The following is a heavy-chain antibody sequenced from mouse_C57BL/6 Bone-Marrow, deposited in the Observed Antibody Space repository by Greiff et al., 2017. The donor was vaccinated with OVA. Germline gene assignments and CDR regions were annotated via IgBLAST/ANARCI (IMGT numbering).Heavy chain of an antibody. CDR3: ARTFTTVVATNWYFDV. J-gene: IGHJ1*03. V-gene: IGHV1-18*01. Sequence: EVQLKQSGPELVKPGASVKIPCKASGYTFTDYNMDWVKQSHGKSLEWIGDINPNNGGTIYNQKFKGKATLTVDKSSSTAYMELRSLTSEDTAVYYCARTFTTVVATNWYFDVWGTGTTVTVSS. CDR2: INPNNGGT. CDR1: GYTFTDYN. D-gene: IGHD1-1*01.